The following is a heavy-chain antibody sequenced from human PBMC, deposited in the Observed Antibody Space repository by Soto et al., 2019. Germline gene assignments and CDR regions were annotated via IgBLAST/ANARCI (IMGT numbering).Heavy chain of an antibody. CDR2: ISSSSSYI. V-gene: IGHV3-21*01. Sequence: GGSLRLSCAASGFTFSSYSMNWVRQAPGKGLEWVSSISSSSSYIYYADSVKGRFTISRDNAKNSLYLQMNSLRAEDTAVYYCAGFLEWLLGYYYYYGTDVWGQGTTVTVSS. CDR1: GFTFSSYS. J-gene: IGHJ6*02. CDR3: AGFLEWLLGYYYYYGTDV. D-gene: IGHD3-3*01.